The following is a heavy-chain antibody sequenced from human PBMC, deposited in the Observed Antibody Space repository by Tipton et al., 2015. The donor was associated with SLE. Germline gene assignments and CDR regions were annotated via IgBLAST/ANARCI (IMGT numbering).Heavy chain of an antibody. CDR2: IYYSGST. Sequence: TLSLTCTVSGGSISSSSYYWGWIRQPPGKGLEWIGSIYYSGSTNYNPSLKSRVTISVDTSKNQFSLKLSSVTAADTAVYYCARVGVGATTGYYYYYMDVWGKGTTVTVSS. CDR3: ARVGVGATTGYYYYYMDV. CDR1: GGSISSSSYY. D-gene: IGHD1-26*01. J-gene: IGHJ6*03. V-gene: IGHV4-39*01.